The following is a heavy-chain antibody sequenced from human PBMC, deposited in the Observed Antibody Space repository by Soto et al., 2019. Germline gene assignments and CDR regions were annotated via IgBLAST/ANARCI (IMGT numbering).Heavy chain of an antibody. CDR1: GGTFSSYA. CDR3: ASRYYYDSSGYYVPFGY. V-gene: IGHV1-69*06. J-gene: IGHJ4*02. Sequence: GASVKVSCKASGGTFSSYAISWVRQAPGQGLEWMAGIIPIFGTANYAQKFQGRVTVTADKSTSTAYMELSSLRSEATAVYYCASRYYYDSSGYYVPFGYWGQGTLVTVS. CDR2: IIPIFGTA. D-gene: IGHD3-22*01.